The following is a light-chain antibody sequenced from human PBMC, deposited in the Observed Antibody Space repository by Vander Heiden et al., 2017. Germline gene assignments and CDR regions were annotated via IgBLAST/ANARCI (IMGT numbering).Light chain of an antibody. CDR3: TSYTSRTTWV. V-gene: IGLV2-14*03. Sequence: QSALTQPASVSGSPGQSITISCTGTSSDVGGYNDVSWYQQHPGKAPKGVIYDVINRPSGVSNCFSGSKSGNTASLTISGLQAEDEADYYCTSYTSRTTWVFGGGTKLTVL. CDR2: DVI. CDR1: SSDVGGYND. J-gene: IGLJ2*01.